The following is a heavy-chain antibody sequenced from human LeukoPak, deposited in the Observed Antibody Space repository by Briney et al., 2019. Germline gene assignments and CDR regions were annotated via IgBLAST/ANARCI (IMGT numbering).Heavy chain of an antibody. Sequence: GGSLRLSSAASVFSFSSYSMKWVRQAPGKGLEWVSSISSRSSYIYYADSVKGRFTIYRDNAKNSLYLQMNSLRAEDTAVYYCAGVRSMYFFDYWGQGTLVTVSS. D-gene: IGHD3-16*02. CDR3: AGVRSMYFFDY. V-gene: IGHV3-21*01. CDR1: VFSFSSYS. J-gene: IGHJ4*02. CDR2: ISSRSSYI.